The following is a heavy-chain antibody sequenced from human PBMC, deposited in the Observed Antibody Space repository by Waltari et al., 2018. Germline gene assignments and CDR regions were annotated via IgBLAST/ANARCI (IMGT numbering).Heavy chain of an antibody. D-gene: IGHD4-17*01. CDR1: GFPFRTYS. J-gene: IGHJ4*02. Sequence: EVQLVASGGGLVKPGGSLRLSCVAFGFPFRTYSMNWVRQAPGKGLEWVSSISSSSIYMSYTDSVKGRVTISRDNAKHSLYLQMNSLRAEDTAVYYCARSSTTVTTFGWGQGTLVTVSS. V-gene: IGHV3-21*01. CDR2: ISSSSIYM. CDR3: ARSSTTVTTFG.